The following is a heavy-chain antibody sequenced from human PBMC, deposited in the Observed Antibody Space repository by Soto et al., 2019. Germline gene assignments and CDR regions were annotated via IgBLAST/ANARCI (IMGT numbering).Heavy chain of an antibody. CDR3: ARPPNYYDSRGYYGY. J-gene: IGHJ4*02. Sequence: PGGSLRLSYAASGFTFSSYSMNWVRQAPGKGLEWVSSISSSSSYIYYADSVKGRFTISRDNAKNSLYLQMNSLRAEDTAVYYCARPPNYYDSRGYYGYWGLGTLVTVSS. CDR1: GFTFSSYS. V-gene: IGHV3-21*01. D-gene: IGHD3-22*01. CDR2: ISSSSSYI.